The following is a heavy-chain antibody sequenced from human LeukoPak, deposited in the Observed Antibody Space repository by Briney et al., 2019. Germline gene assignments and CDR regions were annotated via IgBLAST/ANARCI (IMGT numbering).Heavy chain of an antibody. CDR1: GLTVSSSY. CDR2: IYNDGST. V-gene: IGHV3-53*05. CDR3: AKTEGRLIGHSDY. Sequence: GGSLRLSCAASGLTVSSSYMSWVRQAPGKGLEWVSIIYNDGSTYYADSVKGRFTISRDNSKNTLYLQMNSLRAEDTAVYYCAKTEGRLIGHSDYWGQGTLVTVSS. J-gene: IGHJ4*02. D-gene: IGHD2-21*01.